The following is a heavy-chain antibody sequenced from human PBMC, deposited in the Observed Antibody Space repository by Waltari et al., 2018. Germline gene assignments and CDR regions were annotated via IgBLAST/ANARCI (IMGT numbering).Heavy chain of an antibody. V-gene: IGHV4-61*02. CDR2: IYTSGST. CDR3: AREYYYDFWSGYLDDAFDI. J-gene: IGHJ3*02. D-gene: IGHD3-3*01. CDR1: GGSISSGSYY. Sequence: QVQLQESGPGLVKPSQTLSLTCTVSGGSISSGSYYWSWIRQPAGKGLEWIGRIYTSGSTNYNPSRKSRVTISVDTSKNQFSLKLSSVTAADTAVYYCAREYYYDFWSGYLDDAFDIWGQGTMVTVSS.